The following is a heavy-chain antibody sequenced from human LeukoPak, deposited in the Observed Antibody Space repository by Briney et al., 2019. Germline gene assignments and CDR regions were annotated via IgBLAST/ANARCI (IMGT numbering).Heavy chain of an antibody. CDR3: ARDLVGAAAFDAFDI. J-gene: IGHJ3*02. Sequence: ASVKVSCKASGYTFTSYDINWVRQATGQGPEWMGWMNPNSGNTGYAQKFQGRVTMTRNTSISTAYMELSSLRSEDTAVYYCARDLVGAAAFDAFDIWGQGTMVTVSS. D-gene: IGHD1-26*01. V-gene: IGHV1-8*01. CDR2: MNPNSGNT. CDR1: GYTFTSYD.